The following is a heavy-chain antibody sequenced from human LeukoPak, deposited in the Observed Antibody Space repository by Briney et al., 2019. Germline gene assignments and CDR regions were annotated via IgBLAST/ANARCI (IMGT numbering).Heavy chain of an antibody. CDR2: MNPNSGNT. Sequence: ASVKVSCKASGYTFTSYDSNWVRQATGQGLEWMGWMNPNSGNTGYAQKFQGRVTITRNTPISTAYMELSSLRSEDTAVYYCARTLSRRAFDIWGQGTMVTVSS. J-gene: IGHJ3*02. CDR3: ARTLSRRAFDI. CDR1: GYTFTSYD. V-gene: IGHV1-8*03.